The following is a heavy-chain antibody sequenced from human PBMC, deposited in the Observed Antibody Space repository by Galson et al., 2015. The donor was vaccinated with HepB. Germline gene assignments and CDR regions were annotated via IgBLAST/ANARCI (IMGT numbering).Heavy chain of an antibody. CDR3: ARDSEEWELLVDY. CDR2: ISSSSSTI. D-gene: IGHD1-26*01. J-gene: IGHJ4*02. Sequence: SLRLSCAASGFTFSSYSMNWVRQAPGKGLEWVSYISSSSSTIYYADSVKGRFTISRDNAKNSLYLQMNSLRAEDTAVYYCARDSEEWELLVDYWGQGTLVTVSS. V-gene: IGHV3-48*01. CDR1: GFTFSSYS.